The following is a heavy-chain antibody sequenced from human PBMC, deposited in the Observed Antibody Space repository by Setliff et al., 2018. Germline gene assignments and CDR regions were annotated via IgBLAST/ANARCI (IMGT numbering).Heavy chain of an antibody. D-gene: IGHD2-8*01. V-gene: IGHV3-48*03. CDR2: ISSSGSTI. J-gene: IGHJ6*02. CDR1: GFTFSSYE. Sequence: LRLSCAASGFTFSSYEMNWVRQAPGKGLEWVSYISSSGSTIYYADSVKGRFTISRDNAKNSLYLQMNSLRAEDTAMYYCARDGVMYGMDVWGQGTTVTVSS. CDR3: ARDGVMYGMDV.